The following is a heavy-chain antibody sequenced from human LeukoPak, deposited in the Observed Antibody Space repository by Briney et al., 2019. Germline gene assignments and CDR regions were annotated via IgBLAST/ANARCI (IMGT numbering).Heavy chain of an antibody. CDR2: ISGSGGTT. V-gene: IGHV3-23*01. J-gene: IGHJ3*02. CDR3: AKDPPTVMANAFHI. D-gene: IGHD5-18*01. CDR1: GFTFSSYG. Sequence: GESLRLSCAASGFTFSSYGMSWVRQAPGKGLEWVSSISGSGGTTYYADSVKGRFTISRDNSKTTLYLQVNSLRADDTAVYSCAKDPPTVMANAFHIWGQGTMVTVS.